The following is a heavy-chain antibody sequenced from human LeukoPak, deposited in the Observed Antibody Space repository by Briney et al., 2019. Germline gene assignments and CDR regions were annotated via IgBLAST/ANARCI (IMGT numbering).Heavy chain of an antibody. CDR3: TPPPPSRVYGRWELPSY. D-gene: IGHD1-26*01. J-gene: IGHJ4*02. V-gene: IGHV3-15*01. CDR1: GFTFSNAW. CDR2: SKSKTDGGTT. Sequence: GGSLRLSCAASGFTFSNAWMTWVRQAPGKGLEWVGRSKSKTDGGTTDYAAPVKGRFTISRDDSKNTLYLHMKSMKTEDRAVYYCTPPPPSRVYGRWELPSYWGQGTLVTVSS.